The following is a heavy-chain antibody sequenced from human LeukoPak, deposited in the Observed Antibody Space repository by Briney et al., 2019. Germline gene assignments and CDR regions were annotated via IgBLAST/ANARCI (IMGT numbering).Heavy chain of an antibody. D-gene: IGHD2-2*01. Sequence: GASVKVSCKASGYTFTSYGISWVRQAPGQGLEWMGWMSAYNGNTNYAQKLQGRVTMTTDTSTSTAYMELRSLRSDDTAVYYCARGMEYCSSTSCYTGWFDPWGQGTLVTVSS. V-gene: IGHV1-18*01. CDR1: GYTFTSYG. CDR2: MSAYNGNT. J-gene: IGHJ5*02. CDR3: ARGMEYCSSTSCYTGWFDP.